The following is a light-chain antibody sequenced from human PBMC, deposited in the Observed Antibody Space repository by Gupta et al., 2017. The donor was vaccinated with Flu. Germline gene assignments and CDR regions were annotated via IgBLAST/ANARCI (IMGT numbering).Light chain of an antibody. V-gene: IGLV2-23*02. CDR1: SSDVGGYNL. CDR2: EVS. J-gene: IGLJ3*02. CDR3: CSYTSSVTWV. Sequence: GQSITISCTGTSSDVGGYNLVSWYQQYPNKAPKLVIFEVSKRPSGVSNRFSGSKSGNTASLTISGLQAEDEADYFCCSYTSSVTWVFGGGTKVTVL.